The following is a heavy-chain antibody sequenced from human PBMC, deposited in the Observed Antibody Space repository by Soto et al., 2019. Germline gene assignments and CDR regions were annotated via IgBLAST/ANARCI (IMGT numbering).Heavy chain of an antibody. CDR2: IYYSGST. V-gene: IGHV4-59*01. CDR3: ARDRTVDTAMVRYYYYGMDV. CDR1: GGSISSYY. Sequence: SETLSLTCTVSGGSISSYYWSWIRQPPGKGLEWIGYIYYSGSTNYNPSLKSRVTISVDTSKNQFSLKLSSVTAADTAVYYCARDRTVDTAMVRYYYYGMDVWGQGTTVTVSS. D-gene: IGHD5-18*01. J-gene: IGHJ6*02.